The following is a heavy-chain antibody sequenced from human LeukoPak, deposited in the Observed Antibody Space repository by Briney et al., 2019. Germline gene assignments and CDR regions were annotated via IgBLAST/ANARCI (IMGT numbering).Heavy chain of an antibody. Sequence: GASVKVSCKASGYTFTSYYMHWVRQAPGQGLEWMGIINPSGGSTSYAQKFQGRVTMTRDTSTSTVYMELSSLRSEDTAVYYCASLAVAGNEVDYWGQGTLVTVSS. D-gene: IGHD6-19*01. CDR3: ASLAVAGNEVDY. CDR2: INPSGGST. V-gene: IGHV1-46*01. CDR1: GYTFTSYY. J-gene: IGHJ4*02.